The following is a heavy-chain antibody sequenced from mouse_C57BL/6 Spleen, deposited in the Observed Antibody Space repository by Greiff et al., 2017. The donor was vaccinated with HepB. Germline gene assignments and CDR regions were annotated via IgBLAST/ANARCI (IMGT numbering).Heavy chain of an antibody. J-gene: IGHJ3*01. CDR1: GYTFTSYW. CDR3: ASEGDDGDYEAWFAY. Sequence: QVQLQQSGAELAKPGASVKLSCKASGYTFTSYWMHWVKQRPGQGLEWIVYINTSSGYTKYNQKFKDKSTLTAANSSSTAYMQLSSLTSEDTAVYYCASEGDDGDYEAWFAYWGQGTLVTVSA. D-gene: IGHD2-3*01. CDR2: INTSSGYT. V-gene: IGHV1-7*01.